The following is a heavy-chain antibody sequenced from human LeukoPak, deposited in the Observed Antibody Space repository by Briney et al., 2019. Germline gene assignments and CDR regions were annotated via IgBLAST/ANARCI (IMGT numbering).Heavy chain of an antibody. CDR3: AKDTPGYSSGWYSVGSGY. V-gene: IGHV3-23*01. CDR2: ISGSGGST. CDR1: GFTFSSYA. J-gene: IGHJ4*02. Sequence: GGSLRLSCAASGFTFSSYAMSWVRQAPGKALEWVSAISGSGGSTYYADSVKGRFTISRDNSKNTLYLQMNSLRAEDTAVYYCAKDTPGYSSGWYSVGSGYWGQGTLVTVSS. D-gene: IGHD6-19*01.